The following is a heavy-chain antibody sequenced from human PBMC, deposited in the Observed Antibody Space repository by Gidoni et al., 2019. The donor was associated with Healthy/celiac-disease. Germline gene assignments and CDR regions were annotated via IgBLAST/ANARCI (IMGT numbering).Heavy chain of an antibody. CDR1: GFTFSSYS. D-gene: IGHD1-1*01. V-gene: IGHV3-21*01. CDR3: ARSQLTHDAFDI. CDR2: ISSSSSYI. Sequence: EVQLVESGGGLVKPGGSLRLSCAASGFTFSSYSMNWVRQAPGKGLEWVSSISSSSSYIYYADSVKGRFTISRDNAKNSLYLQMNSLRAEDTAVYYCARSQLTHDAFDIWGQGTMVTVSS. J-gene: IGHJ3*02.